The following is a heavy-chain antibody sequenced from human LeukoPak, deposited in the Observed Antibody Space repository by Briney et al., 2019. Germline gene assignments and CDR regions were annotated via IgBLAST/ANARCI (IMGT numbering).Heavy chain of an antibody. Sequence: GATVKVSCKASGYTFTGYYMHWVRQAPGQGLEWMGWINPNSGGTNYAQKFQGRVTMTRDTSISTAYMELSRLRSDDTAVYYCARNYYDSSGYQWKRFDPWGQGTLVTVSS. CDR3: ARNYYDSSGYQWKRFDP. J-gene: IGHJ5*02. CDR2: INPNSGGT. V-gene: IGHV1-2*02. D-gene: IGHD3-22*01. CDR1: GYTFTGYY.